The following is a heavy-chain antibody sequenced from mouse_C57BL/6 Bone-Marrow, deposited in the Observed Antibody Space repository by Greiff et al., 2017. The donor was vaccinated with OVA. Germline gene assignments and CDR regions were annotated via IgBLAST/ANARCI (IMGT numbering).Heavy chain of an antibody. V-gene: IGHV1-81*01. J-gene: IGHJ2*01. CDR1: GYTFTSYG. CDR2: IYPRSGNT. CDR3: ARSFYYGSSYLYFDY. Sequence: VKLMESGAELARPGASVKLSCKASGYTFTSYGISWVKQRTGQGLEWIGEIYPRSGNTYYNEKFKGKATLTADKSSSTAYMELRSLTSEDSAVYFCARSFYYGSSYLYFDYWGQGTTLTVSS. D-gene: IGHD1-1*01.